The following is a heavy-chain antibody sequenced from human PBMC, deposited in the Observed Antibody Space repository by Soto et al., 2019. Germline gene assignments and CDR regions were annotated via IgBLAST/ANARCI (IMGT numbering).Heavy chain of an antibody. CDR2: IYWDDAK. CDR1: GFSLTTDRVG. CDR3: ARAYGGRSLY. D-gene: IGHD1-26*01. V-gene: IGHV2-5*02. J-gene: IGHJ4*02. Sequence: QITLKESGPTLVKPTQTLTLTCTFSGFSLTTDRVGVGWIRQPPGEALEWLAVIYWDDAKTYRPSLESRLTITKDTSKNQVALTMTNMDSVDTATYYCARAYGGRSLYWGQGTLVTVSS.